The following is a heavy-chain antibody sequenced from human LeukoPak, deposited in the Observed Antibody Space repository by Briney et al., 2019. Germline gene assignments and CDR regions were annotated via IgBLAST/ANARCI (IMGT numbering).Heavy chain of an antibody. J-gene: IGHJ5*02. Sequence: GASVKVSCKASGYTFTSYGISWVRQAPGQGLEWMGWISAYNGNTNYAQKLQGRVTMTTDTSTSTAYMELRSLRSDDTAVYYCARVLAKYYYGSGSYEGTWGQGTLVTVSS. V-gene: IGHV1-18*01. CDR3: ARVLAKYYYGSGSYEGT. D-gene: IGHD3-10*01. CDR1: GYTFTSYG. CDR2: ISAYNGNT.